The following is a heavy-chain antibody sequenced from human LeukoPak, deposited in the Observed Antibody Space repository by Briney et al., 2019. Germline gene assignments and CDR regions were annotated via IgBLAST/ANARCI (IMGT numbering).Heavy chain of an antibody. CDR3: AKDLFYDFWSGYYTGDYGMDV. CDR2: ISWNSGSV. Sequence: GGSLRLSCAASGFTFDDYAMHWVRQAPGKGLEWVSGISWNSGSVGYADSVKGRFTISRDNAKNSLYLQMNSLRAEDTALYYCAKDLFYDFWSGYYTGDYGMDVWGQGTTVTVSS. J-gene: IGHJ6*02. CDR1: GFTFDDYA. V-gene: IGHV3-9*01. D-gene: IGHD3-3*01.